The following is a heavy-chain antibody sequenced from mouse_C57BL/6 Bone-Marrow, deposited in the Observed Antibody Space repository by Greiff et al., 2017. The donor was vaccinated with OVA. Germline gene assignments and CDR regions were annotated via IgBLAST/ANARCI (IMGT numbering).Heavy chain of an antibody. D-gene: IGHD2-4*01. Sequence: DVMLVESGEGLVKPGGSLKLSCAASGFTFSSYAMSWVRQTPEKRLEWVAYISSGGDYIYYADTVKGRFTISRDNARNTLYLQMSSLKSEDTAMYYCTRAPLYYDYDGGFAYWGQGTLVTVSA. CDR2: ISSGGDYI. CDR3: TRAPLYYDYDGGFAY. CDR1: GFTFSSYA. J-gene: IGHJ3*01. V-gene: IGHV5-9-1*02.